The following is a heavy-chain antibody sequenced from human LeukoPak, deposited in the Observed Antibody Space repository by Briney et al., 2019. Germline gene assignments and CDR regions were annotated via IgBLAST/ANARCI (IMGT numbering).Heavy chain of an antibody. V-gene: IGHV5-51*01. Sequence: GESLKISCKGFGYSFTNYWIGWVRQMPGKGLEWMGIIYPGDSDTRYSPSFQGLVTISADKSLSTAYLQWSSLKASDTAMYYCARHKMYYYDTSGPIDYWGQGTLVTVSS. CDR1: GYSFTNYW. D-gene: IGHD3-22*01. CDR2: IYPGDSDT. J-gene: IGHJ4*02. CDR3: ARHKMYYYDTSGPIDY.